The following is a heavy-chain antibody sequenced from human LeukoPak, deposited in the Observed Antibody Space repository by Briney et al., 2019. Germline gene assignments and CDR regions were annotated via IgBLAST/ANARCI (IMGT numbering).Heavy chain of an antibody. V-gene: IGHV1-2*02. D-gene: IGHD6-19*01. J-gene: IGHJ4*02. CDR3: ARVYGGLSVAGPDY. CDR1: GYTFTGYY. CDR2: INPNSGGT. Sequence: GASVKVSCKASGYTFTGYYMHWVRQAPGQGLEWMGWINPNSGGTNYAQKFQGRVTMTRDTSISTAYMELSRLRSDDTAVYYCARVYGGLSVAGPDYWGQGTLVTVSS.